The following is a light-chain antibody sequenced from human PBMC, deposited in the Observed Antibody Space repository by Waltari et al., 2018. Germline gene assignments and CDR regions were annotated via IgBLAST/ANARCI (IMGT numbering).Light chain of an antibody. CDR1: QSISSY. CDR2: AAS. CDR3: QQSYSTRWT. J-gene: IGKJ1*01. Sequence: TQSPSSLSASVGDRVTITCRASQSISSYLNWYQQKPGKAPKLLTYAASSLQSGVPPRFSGSGTGTDFTLTISSLQPEDFATYYFQQSYSTRWTFGQGTKVEIK. V-gene: IGKV1-39*01.